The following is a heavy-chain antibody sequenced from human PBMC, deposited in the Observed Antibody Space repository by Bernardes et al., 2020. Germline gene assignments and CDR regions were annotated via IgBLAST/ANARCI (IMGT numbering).Heavy chain of an antibody. V-gene: IGHV3-53*01. D-gene: IGHD6-6*01. CDR1: GFTVSSNY. CDR2: IYSGGST. CDR3: ARGVGYSSSSWAGMDV. J-gene: IGHJ6*02. Sequence: GGSLRLSCAASGFTVSSNYMSWVRQAPGKGLEWVSVIYSGGSTYYADSVKGRFTISRDNSWNTLYLQMNSLRAEDTAVYFCARGVGYSSSSWAGMDVWGQGTTVTVSS.